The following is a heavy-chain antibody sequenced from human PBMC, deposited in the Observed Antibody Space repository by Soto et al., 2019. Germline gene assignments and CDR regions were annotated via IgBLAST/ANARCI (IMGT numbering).Heavy chain of an antibody. CDR2: IYYSGST. Sequence: SETLSLTCTVSGGSVSSGSYYWSWIRQPPGKGLEWIGYIYYSGSTNYNPSLKSRVTISVDTSKNQFSLKLSSVTAADTAVYYCARDHYYDSSGFLNWFDPWGQGTLVTVSS. CDR1: GGSVSSGSYY. V-gene: IGHV4-61*01. CDR3: ARDHYYDSSGFLNWFDP. J-gene: IGHJ5*02. D-gene: IGHD3-22*01.